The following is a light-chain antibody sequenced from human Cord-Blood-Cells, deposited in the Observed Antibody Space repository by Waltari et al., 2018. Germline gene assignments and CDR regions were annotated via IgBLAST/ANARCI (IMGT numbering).Light chain of an antibody. V-gene: IGLV2-23*01. CDR2: EGS. CDR3: CSYAGSSTWV. Sequence: SALTQPASVSGSPGQPIPISCTGTSSDVGSYNLVSWYQQHPGKAPKLMIYEGSKRPSGVSNRFSGSKSGNTASLTISGLQAEDEADYYCCSYAGSSTWVFGGGTKLTVL. CDR1: SSDVGSYNL. J-gene: IGLJ3*02.